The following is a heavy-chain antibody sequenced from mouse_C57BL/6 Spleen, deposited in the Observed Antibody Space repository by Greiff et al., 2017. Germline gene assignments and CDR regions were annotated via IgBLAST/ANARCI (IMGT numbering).Heavy chain of an antibody. J-gene: IGHJ2*01. CDR2: INYDGSST. CDR3: AREGLYYFDY. Sequence: EVLLVQSEGGLVQPGSSMKLSCTASGFTFSDYYMAWVRQVPEKGLEWVANINYDGSSTYYLDSLKSRFILSRDNAKNILYLQMSSLKSEDTATYYCAREGLYYFDYWGQGTTLTVSS. CDR1: GFTFSDYY. V-gene: IGHV5-16*01.